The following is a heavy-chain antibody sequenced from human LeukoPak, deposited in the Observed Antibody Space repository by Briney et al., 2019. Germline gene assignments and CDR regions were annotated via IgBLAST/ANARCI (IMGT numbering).Heavy chain of an antibody. V-gene: IGHV1-69*04. Sequence: SVKVSCKASGGTFSSYAISWVRQAPGQGLEWMGRIIPILGIANYAQKFQGRVTITADKSTSTAYMELSSLRSEDTAVYYCARDMGRIAVAGNDFDYWGQGTLVTVSS. CDR1: GGTFSSYA. CDR2: IIPILGIA. D-gene: IGHD6-19*01. CDR3: ARDMGRIAVAGNDFDY. J-gene: IGHJ4*02.